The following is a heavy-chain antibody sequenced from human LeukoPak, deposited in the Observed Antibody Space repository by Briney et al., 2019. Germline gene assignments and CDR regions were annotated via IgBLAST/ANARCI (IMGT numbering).Heavy chain of an antibody. V-gene: IGHV1-18*04. CDR3: ARDLEHCRNIICSNSAY. CDR2: ISTYNGNT. CDR1: GYNYDRYG. Sequence: ASVKVSCKGSGYNYDRYGVNWVRQAPGQGLEWVGWISTYNGNTFYAQKFEGRVSMTTDTSTNTVYMDLRSLRSDDTAVYYCARDLEHCRNIICSNSAYWGQGTLVTVSS. J-gene: IGHJ4*02. D-gene: IGHD2-2*01.